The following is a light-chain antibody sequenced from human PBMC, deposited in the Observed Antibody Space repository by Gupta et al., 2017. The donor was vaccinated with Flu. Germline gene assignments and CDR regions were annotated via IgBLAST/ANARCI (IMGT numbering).Light chain of an antibody. Sequence: QSVLTQPASVAGSPGQSITIFCTGASSDVGTSNTVSWYQQHPGKTPNLLIYEDTKRPSGVSDRFSGSKSGNTASLTISGLQAEDEADYHCCSSTGSSHAYVLFGGGTKLTVL. V-gene: IGLV2-23*01. CDR2: EDT. CDR1: SSDVGTSNT. J-gene: IGLJ2*01. CDR3: CSSTGSSHAYVL.